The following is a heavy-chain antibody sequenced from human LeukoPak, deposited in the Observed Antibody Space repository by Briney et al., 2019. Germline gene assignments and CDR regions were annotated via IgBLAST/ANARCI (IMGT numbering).Heavy chain of an antibody. CDR3: ARGSTDDGSAVAIDY. D-gene: IGHD6-19*01. Sequence: PGGSLRLSCAASGFTFSSYGMHWVRQAPGKGLEWVAVISYDGSNKYYADSVKGRFTISRDNSKNTLYLQMNSLRAEDTAVYYCARGSTDDGSAVAIDYWGQGTLVTVSS. CDR1: GFTFSSYG. J-gene: IGHJ4*02. V-gene: IGHV3-30*03. CDR2: ISYDGSNK.